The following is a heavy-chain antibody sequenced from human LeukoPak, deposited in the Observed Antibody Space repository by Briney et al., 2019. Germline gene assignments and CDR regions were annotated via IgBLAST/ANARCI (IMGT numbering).Heavy chain of an antibody. V-gene: IGHV3-23*01. J-gene: IGHJ4*02. CDR3: ARHVVAVGFDY. CDR1: GFTFSSYA. D-gene: IGHD3-22*01. Sequence: PGGSLRLSCVASGFTFSSYAMSWVRQAPGKGLEWVSGISGSGGSTYYADSVKGRFTISRDNAKNSLYLQMNSLRAEDTAVYYCARHVVAVGFDYWGQGTLVTVSS. CDR2: ISGSGGST.